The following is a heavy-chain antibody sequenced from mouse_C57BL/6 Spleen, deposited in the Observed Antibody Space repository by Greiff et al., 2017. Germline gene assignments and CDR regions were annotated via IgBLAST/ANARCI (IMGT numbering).Heavy chain of an antibody. Sequence: DVMLVESGGGLVQPGGSMKLSCAASGFTFSDAWMDWVRQSPEKGLEWVAEIRNKANNPATYYAESVKGRFTISRDESKSSVYLQMNSLRAEDTGIYYCTRQYYGSSWYFDVWGTGTTVTVSS. CDR1: GFTFSDAW. CDR3: TRQYYGSSWYFDV. D-gene: IGHD1-1*01. CDR2: IRNKANNPAT. J-gene: IGHJ1*03. V-gene: IGHV6-6*01.